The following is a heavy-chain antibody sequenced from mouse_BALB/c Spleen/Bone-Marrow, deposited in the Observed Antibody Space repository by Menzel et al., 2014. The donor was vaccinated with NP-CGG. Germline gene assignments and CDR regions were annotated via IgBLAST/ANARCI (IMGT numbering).Heavy chain of an antibody. J-gene: IGHJ2*01. CDR1: GFTFSNYG. D-gene: IGHD4-1*01. Sequence: EVNLVDSGGDLVKPGGSLKHSCAASGFTFSNYGMSWVRQTPDKRLEWVATISSVGSYTYYPDSVKGRFTISRDNAKNTLFLQMSSLKSEDTAMYYCARRGTGTGSYYFDYWGQGTTLTVSS. CDR2: ISSVGSYT. V-gene: IGHV5-6*02. CDR3: ARRGTGTGSYYFDY.